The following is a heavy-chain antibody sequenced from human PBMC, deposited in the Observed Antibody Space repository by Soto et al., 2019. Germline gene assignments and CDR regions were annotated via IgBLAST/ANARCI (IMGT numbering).Heavy chain of an antibody. CDR1: GGSYA. J-gene: IGHJ6*02. Sequence: QVQLVQSGAEVKKPGSSVKVSCKASGGSYAISWVRQAPGQGLEWMGGIIPIFGTRNYAQKLQGRVTVTADESTNTAYRELSSLTSEDTAVYFCGGTLVRGVIIRDYYYYAMDVWGQGTTVTVSS. V-gene: IGHV1-69*01. CDR3: GGTLVRGVIIRDYYYYAMDV. CDR2: IIPIFGTR. D-gene: IGHD3-10*01.